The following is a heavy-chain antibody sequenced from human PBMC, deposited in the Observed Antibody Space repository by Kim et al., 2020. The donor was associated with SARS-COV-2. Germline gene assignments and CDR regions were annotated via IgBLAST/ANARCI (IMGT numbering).Heavy chain of an antibody. Sequence: SETLSLTCAVYGGSFCGYYWSWIRQPPGKGLEWIGEINHSGSTNYNPSLKSRVTISVDTSKNQFSLKLSSVTAADTAVYYCARSRSSSWYHVGHWFDPWGQGTLVTVSS. J-gene: IGHJ5*02. D-gene: IGHD6-13*01. CDR1: GGSFCGYY. CDR2: INHSGST. CDR3: ARSRSSSWYHVGHWFDP. V-gene: IGHV4-34*01.